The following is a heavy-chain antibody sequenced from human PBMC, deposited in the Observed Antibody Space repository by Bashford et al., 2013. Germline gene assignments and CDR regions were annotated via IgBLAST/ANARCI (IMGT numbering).Heavy chain of an antibody. J-gene: IGHJ3*02. CDR3: ARYPRIGTTAFDI. Sequence: VRQAPGTGLEWVANTDQDDSEKNYVDSVRGRFTISRDNARNSLSLQMDSLRVEDTAVYFCARYPRIGTTAFDIWGQGQSVTVSS. V-gene: IGHV3-7*01. CDR2: TDQDDSEK. D-gene: IGHD2/OR15-2a*01.